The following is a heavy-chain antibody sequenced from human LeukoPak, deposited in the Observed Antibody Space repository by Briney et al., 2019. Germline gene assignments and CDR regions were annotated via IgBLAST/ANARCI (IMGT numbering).Heavy chain of an antibody. CDR1: GGSFSGYY. D-gene: IGHD4-17*01. CDR2: INHSGST. J-gene: IGHJ6*04. CDR3: AREGGYGDYYYYYGMDV. Sequence: KPSETLSLTCAVYGGSFSGYYWSWIRQPPGKGLEWIGEINHSGSTNYNPSLKSRVTISVDTSKNQFSLKLSSVTAADTAVYYCAREGGYGDYYYYYGMDVWGKGTTVTVSS. V-gene: IGHV4-34*01.